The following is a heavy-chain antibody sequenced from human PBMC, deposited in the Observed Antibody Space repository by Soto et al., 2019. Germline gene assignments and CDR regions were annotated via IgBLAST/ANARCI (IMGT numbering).Heavy chain of an antibody. Sequence: EVQLVEAGGGLVQPGGSLRLSCAASGFTFSSYWMHWVRQAPGKGLVWVSRINSDGSTTDYADSVRGRFTISRDNAKNSLFLEMNSPRAEDTAVYYCARGGGVSTLQDSWGQGTLVTVSS. D-gene: IGHD2-21*01. CDR2: INSDGSTT. V-gene: IGHV3-74*01. CDR1: GFTFSSYW. CDR3: ARGGGVSTLQDS. J-gene: IGHJ4*02.